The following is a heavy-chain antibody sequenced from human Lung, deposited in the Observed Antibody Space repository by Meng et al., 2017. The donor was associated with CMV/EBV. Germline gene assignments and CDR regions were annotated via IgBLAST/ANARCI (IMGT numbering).Heavy chain of an antibody. CDR2: RNPNSGGT. CDR1: GHTFTSHD. Sequence: ASXXVSXKTVGHTFTSHDINWVRQATGQGLESVGWRNPNSGGTGYAQNFQGRISMTGNTSISTAYMELTGLRSEDTAVYYCVIRIYCTSSNCHSVYCGQGTAVTVSS. CDR3: VIRIYCTSSNCHSVY. V-gene: IGHV1-8*01. J-gene: IGHJ4*02. D-gene: IGHD2-2*01.